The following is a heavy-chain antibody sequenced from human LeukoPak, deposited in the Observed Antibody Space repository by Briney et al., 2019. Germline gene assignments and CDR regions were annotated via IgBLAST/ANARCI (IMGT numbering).Heavy chain of an antibody. J-gene: IGHJ4*02. CDR1: GYTFTSYG. D-gene: IGHD2-21*01. V-gene: IGHV1-18*01. Sequence: GASVKVSCKASGYTFTSYGISWVRQAPGQGLEWMGWISAYNGNTNYAQKLQGRVTMTTDTSTSTAHMELRSLRSDDTAVYYCARFVVTMTGYEYYFDYWGQGTLVTVSS. CDR3: ARFVVTMTGYEYYFDY. CDR2: ISAYNGNT.